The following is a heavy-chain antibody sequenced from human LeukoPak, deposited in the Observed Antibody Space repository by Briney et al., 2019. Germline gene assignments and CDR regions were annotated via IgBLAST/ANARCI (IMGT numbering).Heavy chain of an antibody. CDR3: ARVVVVTAAYYFDY. V-gene: IGHV3-21*01. CDR2: VSSSSSYI. J-gene: IGHJ4*02. D-gene: IGHD2-21*02. CDR1: GFTFSSYS. Sequence: GGSLRLSCAASGFTFSSYSMNWVRQAPGKGLEWVSSVSSSSSYIYYADSVKGRFTISRDNAKNSLYLQMNSLRAEDTAVYYCARVVVVTAAYYFDYWGQGTLVTVSS.